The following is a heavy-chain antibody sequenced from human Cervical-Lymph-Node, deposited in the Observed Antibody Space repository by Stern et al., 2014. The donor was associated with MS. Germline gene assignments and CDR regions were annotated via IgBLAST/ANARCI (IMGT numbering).Heavy chain of an antibody. J-gene: IGHJ4*02. Sequence: EVQLVESGAEVKKPGESLKISCKLSGYSFTIYYIAWVRQTPGQGLEWMEVIYPYHTEPPYIPSYQAQITISADKSITPAYQQWSSLRASDPSLYYFARRVQGFDYWGQGTLVTVSS. CDR3: ARRVQGFDY. CDR1: GYSFTIYY. V-gene: IGHV5-51*01. CDR2: IYPYHTEP.